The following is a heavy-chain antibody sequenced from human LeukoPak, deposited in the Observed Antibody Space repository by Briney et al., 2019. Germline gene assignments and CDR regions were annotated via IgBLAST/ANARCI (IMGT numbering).Heavy chain of an antibody. CDR2: TYYSGST. Sequence: PSETLSLTCTVSGGSISSGAFYWSWIRQHPGKGLEWIGYTYYSGSTHYNPSLRSRVTISVDTSKNQFSLKLSSVTAADTAVYYCAGSYRSASISNGMDVWGQGTTVTVSS. D-gene: IGHD6-6*01. J-gene: IGHJ6*02. CDR3: AGSYRSASISNGMDV. CDR1: GGSISSGAFY. V-gene: IGHV4-31*03.